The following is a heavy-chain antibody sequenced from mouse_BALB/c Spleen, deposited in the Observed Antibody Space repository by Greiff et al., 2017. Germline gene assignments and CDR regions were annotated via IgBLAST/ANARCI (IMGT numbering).Heavy chain of an antibody. CDR1: GFTFSSYG. V-gene: IGHV5-6*02. D-gene: IGHD3-3*01. J-gene: IGHJ4*01. CDR3: ARQGQAMDY. CDR2: ISSGGSYT. Sequence: DVKLQESGGDLVKPGGSLKLSCAASGFTFSSYGMSWVRQTPDKRLEWVATISSGGSYTYYPDSVKGRFTISRDNAKNTLYLQMSSLKSEDTAMYYCARQGQAMDYWGQGTSVTVSS.